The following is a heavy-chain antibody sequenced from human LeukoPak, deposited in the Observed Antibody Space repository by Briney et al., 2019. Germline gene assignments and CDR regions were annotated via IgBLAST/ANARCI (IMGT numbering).Heavy chain of an antibody. Sequence: SETLSHTCAVYGGSFSDYYWSWTRQPPGKGLEWIGEINHSGSTNYNPSLKSRVTISVDTSKNQFSLRLSSLTAADTSVYYCARKVTWFDPWGQGTLVTVSS. CDR1: GGSFSDYY. D-gene: IGHD2-21*02. V-gene: IGHV4-34*01. CDR3: ARKVTWFDP. J-gene: IGHJ5*02. CDR2: INHSGST.